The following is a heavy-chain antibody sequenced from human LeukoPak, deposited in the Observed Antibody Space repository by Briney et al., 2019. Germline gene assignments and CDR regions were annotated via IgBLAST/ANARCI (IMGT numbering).Heavy chain of an antibody. CDR2: IYSGGST. CDR1: GFTVSSNY. D-gene: IGHD1-26*01. Sequence: GGSLRLSCAASGFTVSSNYMSWVRQAPGKGLEWVAVIYSGGSTYYADSVKGRFTISRDNSKNTLYLQMNSLRAEDTAVYYCXXAXGDSGTYLYYFDYWGQGTLVTVSS. J-gene: IGHJ4*02. CDR3: XXAXGDSGTYLYYFDY. V-gene: IGHV3-66*01.